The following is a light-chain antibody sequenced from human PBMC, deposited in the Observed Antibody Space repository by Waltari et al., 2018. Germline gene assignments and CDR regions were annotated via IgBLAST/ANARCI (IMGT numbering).Light chain of an antibody. CDR2: GTS. CDR3: QSYDTSLAVV. Sequence: QSVLTQPPSVSGAPGQRVSISCTGTGSNLGAGYDVHWYQQLPGKAPRLLIYGTSSRPPGGPHRLLCSQSGTSASLAITGLQAEDEADYYGQSYDTSLAVVFGGGTKLTVL. J-gene: IGLJ2*01. V-gene: IGLV1-40*01. CDR1: GSNLGAGYD.